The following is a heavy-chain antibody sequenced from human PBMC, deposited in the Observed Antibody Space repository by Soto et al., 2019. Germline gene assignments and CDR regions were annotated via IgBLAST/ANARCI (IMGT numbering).Heavy chain of an antibody. CDR1: GGTFSSYA. CDR3: ARYCTNGVCYRGHAFDI. V-gene: IGHV1-69*13. D-gene: IGHD2-8*01. Sequence: VASVKVSCKASGGTFSSYAISWVRQAPGQGLEWMGGIIPIFGTANYAQKFQGRVTITADESTSTAYMELSSLRSEDTAVYYCARYCTNGVCYRGHAFDIWGQGTMVTVSS. CDR2: IIPIFGTA. J-gene: IGHJ3*02.